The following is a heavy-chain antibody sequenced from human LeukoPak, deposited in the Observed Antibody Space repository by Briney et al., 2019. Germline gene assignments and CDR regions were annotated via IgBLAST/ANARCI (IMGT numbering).Heavy chain of an antibody. J-gene: IGHJ3*02. V-gene: IGHV4-59*08. CDR1: GGSISSYY. D-gene: IGHD3-9*01. CDR2: IYYSGST. Sequence: SETLSLTCTVSGGSISSYYWSWIRQPAGKGLEWIGYIYYSGSTNYNPSLKSRVTISADTSKNQFSLKLSSVTAADTAVYYCARQTGYDAFDIWGQGTMVTVSS. CDR3: ARQTGYDAFDI.